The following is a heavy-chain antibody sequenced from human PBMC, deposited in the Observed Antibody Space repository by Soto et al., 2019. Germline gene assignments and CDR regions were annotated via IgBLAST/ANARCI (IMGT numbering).Heavy chain of an antibody. CDR1: GFSFSDSY. CDR3: ARETLETGWFDF. CDR2: ISSGSSYI. V-gene: IGHV3-11*06. Sequence: QVHLVESRGGLVEPGGSLRLSCAASGFSFSDSYMSWIRQAPGKGLEWVSHISSGSSYIKYADSVEGRFTISRDNAKNSLYLQMNSLRAEDTAVYFCARETLETGWFDFWGLGILVTVSS. D-gene: IGHD6-19*01. J-gene: IGHJ4*02.